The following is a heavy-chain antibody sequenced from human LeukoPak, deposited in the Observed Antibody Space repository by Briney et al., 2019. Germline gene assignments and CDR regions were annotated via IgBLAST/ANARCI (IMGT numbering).Heavy chain of an antibody. D-gene: IGHD5-12*01. CDR1: GFTFDDYG. CDR2: INWNGGSR. V-gene: IGHV3-20*04. CDR3: ARRPATNYYYYMDV. Sequence: GGPLRLSCAASGFTFDDYGMSWVRQAPGKGLEWVSGINWNGGSRGYVDSVKGRFTISRDNAKNSLYLQMNSLRAEDTALYYCARRPATNYYYYMDVWGKGTTVTVSS. J-gene: IGHJ6*03.